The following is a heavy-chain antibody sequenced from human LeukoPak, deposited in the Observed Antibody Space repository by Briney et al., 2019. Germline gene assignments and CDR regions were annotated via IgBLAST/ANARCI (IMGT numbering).Heavy chain of an antibody. CDR2: INHSGST. CDR1: GGSFSGYY. J-gene: IGHJ6*03. CDR3: ARGRGEAYSGYPTRYYYYYYMDV. V-gene: IGHV4-34*01. Sequence: SETLSLTCAVYGGSFSGYYWSWIRQPPGKGLEWIGEINHSGSTNYNPSLKSRVTISVDTSKNQFSLKLSSVTAADTAVYYCARGRGEAYSGYPTRYYYYYYMDVWGKGTTVTVSS. D-gene: IGHD5-12*01.